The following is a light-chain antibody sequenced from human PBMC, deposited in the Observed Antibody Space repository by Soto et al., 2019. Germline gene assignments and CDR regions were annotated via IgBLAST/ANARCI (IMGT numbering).Light chain of an antibody. CDR2: GAS. J-gene: IGKJ4*01. CDR1: QSVSNNY. V-gene: IGKV3-20*01. CDR3: QQYDSSPLT. Sequence: EVVLTQSPVTLSLSPGERATLSCRASQSVSNNYLAWYQQKPGQAPRLLIYGASNRATGIPDRFSGSGSGTDFTLTISRLEPEDFAVYYCQQYDSSPLTFGGGTKVDIK.